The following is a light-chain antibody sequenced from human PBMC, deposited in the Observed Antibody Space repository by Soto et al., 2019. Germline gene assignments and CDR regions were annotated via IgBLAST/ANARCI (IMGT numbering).Light chain of an antibody. CDR3: QQYNDYSGM. CDR1: QSISSY. J-gene: IGKJ1*01. V-gene: IGKV1-39*01. Sequence: DIQITQSPCSLSASVEDRVTITSRASQSISSYLNWYQQKPGKAPKLLIYAASSLQSGVPSRFSGSGSGTEFTLTITSLQPEDFATYYCQQYNDYSGMFGQGTKVDIK. CDR2: AAS.